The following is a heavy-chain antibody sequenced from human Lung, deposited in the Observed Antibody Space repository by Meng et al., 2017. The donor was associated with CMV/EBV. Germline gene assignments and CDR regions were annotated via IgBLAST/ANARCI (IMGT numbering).Heavy chain of an antibody. CDR1: GGTFSSYA. Sequence: SVXVSXKASGGTFSSYAFSWVRQAPGQGLEWMGGIIPVFAIANYAQKFQGRITITTDESTSTAYMELSSLRSEDTAVYYCARDRTGDCSSTSCYNYYYYGMDVWGQGXTVTVSS. V-gene: IGHV1-69*05. CDR3: ARDRTGDCSSTSCYNYYYYGMDV. CDR2: IIPVFAIA. J-gene: IGHJ6*02. D-gene: IGHD2-2*02.